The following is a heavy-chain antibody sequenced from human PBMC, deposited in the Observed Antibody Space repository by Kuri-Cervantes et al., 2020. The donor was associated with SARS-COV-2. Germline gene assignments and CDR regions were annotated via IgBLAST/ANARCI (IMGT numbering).Heavy chain of an antibody. V-gene: IGHV3-64D*06. J-gene: IGHJ3*02. CDR2: ISGSGGST. Sequence: GESLKISCAASGFTFSSYEMNWVRQAPGKGLEWVSAISGSGGSTYYADSVKGRFTISRDNSKNTLYLQMSSLRAEDTAVYYCVKVSEEYGSGSYLGAFDIWGQGTMVTVSS. CDR3: VKVSEEYGSGSYLGAFDI. D-gene: IGHD3-10*01. CDR1: GFTFSSYE.